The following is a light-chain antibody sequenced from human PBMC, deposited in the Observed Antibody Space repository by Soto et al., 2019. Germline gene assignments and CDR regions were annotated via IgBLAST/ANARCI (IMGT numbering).Light chain of an antibody. Sequence: DIVMTQSPDSLAVSLGERATINCKSSQSVLYSSDNKNYLAWYQQKPGQPPKLLIYWASTRESGVPDRFSGSGSGTDFTLTISSLQAEDVAIYYCQQYHSTPLFTFGPGTKVEIK. CDR2: WAS. CDR1: QSVLYSSDNKNY. V-gene: IGKV4-1*01. J-gene: IGKJ3*01. CDR3: QQYHSTPLFT.